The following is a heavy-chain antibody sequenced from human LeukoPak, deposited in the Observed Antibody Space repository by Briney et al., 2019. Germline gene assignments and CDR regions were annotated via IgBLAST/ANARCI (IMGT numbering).Heavy chain of an antibody. CDR2: INHSGST. CDR3: ARVSSGYDLIGYYYYYMDV. V-gene: IGHV4-34*01. Sequence: SETLSLTCAVYGGSFSGYYWSWIRQPPGKGLEWIGEINHSGSTNYNPSLKSRVTISVDTSKNQFSLKLSSVTAADTAVYYCARVSSGYDLIGYYYYYMDVWGKGTTVTISS. D-gene: IGHD5-12*01. CDR1: GGSFSGYY. J-gene: IGHJ6*03.